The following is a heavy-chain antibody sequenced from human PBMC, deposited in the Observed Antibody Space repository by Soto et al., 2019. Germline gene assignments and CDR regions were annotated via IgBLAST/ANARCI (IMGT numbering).Heavy chain of an antibody. CDR2: MWDDGRRK. CDR3: ATWHGSLNFHY. V-gene: IGHV3-33*01. Sequence: PWGALLVSCVAAVLTFSLYGMPWVRQAPGKGLEWVAAMWDDGRRKDYADSVNDRLFISMDNSKNTLYLQLDSLRPEDTAVYYCATWHGSLNFHYWGQGTMVTVSS. CDR1: VLTFSLYG. J-gene: IGHJ4*02.